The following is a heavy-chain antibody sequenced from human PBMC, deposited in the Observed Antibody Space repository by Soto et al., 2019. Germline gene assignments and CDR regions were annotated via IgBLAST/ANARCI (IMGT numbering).Heavy chain of an antibody. J-gene: IGHJ1*01. Sequence: ASVKVSCKASGYTFTSYAMHWVRQAPGQRLEWMGWINAGNGNTKYSQKFQGRVTITRDTSASTAYMELSSLRSEDTAVYYCAGGRIAAGGAAFQHGGKGTLVTVSS. CDR2: INAGNGNT. D-gene: IGHD6-13*01. CDR1: GYTFTSYA. CDR3: AGGRIAAGGAAFQH. V-gene: IGHV1-3*01.